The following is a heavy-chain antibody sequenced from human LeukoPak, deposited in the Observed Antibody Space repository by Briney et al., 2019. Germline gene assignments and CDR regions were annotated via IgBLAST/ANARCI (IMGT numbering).Heavy chain of an antibody. V-gene: IGHV1-2*02. D-gene: IGHD3-10*01. CDR2: INPSSGGT. CDR3: SRGNPTYYYGSDGDHVGLDS. J-gene: IGHJ4*02. CDR1: GYTFTDYY. Sequence: ASVKDSCKASGYTFTDYYLHWVRQAPGQGLEWMGWINPSSGGTSYPQKFQGRVTMTRDTSISTASMELSGLRFDDTAVYYCSRGNPTYYYGSDGDHVGLDSWGQGTLVTVSS.